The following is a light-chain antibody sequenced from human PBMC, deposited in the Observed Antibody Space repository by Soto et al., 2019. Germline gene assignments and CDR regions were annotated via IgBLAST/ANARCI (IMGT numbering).Light chain of an antibody. CDR3: SSYTSSSTSYVV. Sequence: QSALTQPAPVSGSPGQSITISCTGTSSDVGGYNYVSWYQQHPGKAPKLIIYDVGNRPSGVSNRFSGSKSGNTASLTISGLQAEDESDYYCSSYTSSSTSYVVFGGGTKLTVL. J-gene: IGLJ2*01. V-gene: IGLV2-14*01. CDR2: DVG. CDR1: SSDVGGYNY.